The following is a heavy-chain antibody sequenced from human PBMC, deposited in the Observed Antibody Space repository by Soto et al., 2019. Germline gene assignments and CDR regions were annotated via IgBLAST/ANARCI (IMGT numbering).Heavy chain of an antibody. CDR3: ARDTSIHDYGDLSS. D-gene: IGHD4-17*01. CDR2: IWYDGSNK. J-gene: IGHJ5*02. V-gene: IGHV3-33*01. Sequence: GGSLRLSCAASGFTFSSYGMHWVRQAPGKGLEWVAVIWYDGSNKYYADSVKGRFTISRDNSKNTLYLQMNSLRAEDTAVYYCARDTSIHDYGDLSSWGQGTLVTVSS. CDR1: GFTFSSYG.